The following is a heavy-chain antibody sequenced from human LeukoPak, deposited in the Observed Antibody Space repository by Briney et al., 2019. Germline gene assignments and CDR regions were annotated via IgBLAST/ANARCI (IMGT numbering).Heavy chain of an antibody. CDR3: ARHFSSPRAFGELSPTPDY. Sequence: SETLSLTCTVSGGSISSSSYYWGWIRQPPGKGLEWIGSIYYSGSTYYNPSLKSRVTISVDTSKNQFSLKLSSVTAADTAVYYCARHFSSPRAFGELSPTPDYWGQGTLVTVSS. CDR2: IYYSGST. V-gene: IGHV4-39*01. CDR1: GGSISSSSYY. D-gene: IGHD3-10*01. J-gene: IGHJ4*02.